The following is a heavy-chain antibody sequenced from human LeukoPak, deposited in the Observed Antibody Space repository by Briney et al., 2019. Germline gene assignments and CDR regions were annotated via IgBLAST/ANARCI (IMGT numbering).Heavy chain of an antibody. D-gene: IGHD3-10*01. CDR3: ARSGSGSYYENLVY. V-gene: IGHV7-4-1*02. J-gene: IGHJ4*02. CDR2: INTNTGNP. CDR1: GYTFTSYA. Sequence: ASVKVSCKASGYTFTSYAMNWVRQAPGQGLEWMGWINTNTGNPTYAQGFTGRFVFSLDTSVSTAYLQISSLKAEDTAVYYCARSGSGSYYENLVYWGQGTLVTVSS.